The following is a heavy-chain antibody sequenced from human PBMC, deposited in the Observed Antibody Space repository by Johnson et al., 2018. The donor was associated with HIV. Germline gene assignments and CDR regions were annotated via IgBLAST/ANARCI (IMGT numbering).Heavy chain of an antibody. V-gene: IGHV3-30-3*01. CDR1: GFTFSTYA. CDR3: AREYYDSSGYYYGGVSAFDI. CDR2: ISYDGSNK. Sequence: QVQLVESGGGVVQPGRSLRLSCAASGFTFSTYAMHWVRQAPGKGLEWVAAISYDGSNKYYADSVKGRFTISRDNSKNTLYLQMNSLRAEDTAVYYCAREYYDSSGYYYGGVSAFDIWGQGTMVTVSS. D-gene: IGHD3-22*01. J-gene: IGHJ3*02.